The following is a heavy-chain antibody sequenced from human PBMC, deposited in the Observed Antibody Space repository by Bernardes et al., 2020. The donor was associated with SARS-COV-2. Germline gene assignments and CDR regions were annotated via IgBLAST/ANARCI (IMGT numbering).Heavy chain of an antibody. CDR1: GDSLNTYA. D-gene: IGHD2-21*02. CDR2: ISSNGGST. CDR3: ARDAAYCGGDCPLYYYYSDY. V-gene: IGHV3-64*01. J-gene: IGHJ4*02. Sequence: GGSLRLSCAASGDSLNTYAMHWVRQAPGKGLEYVSSISSNGGSTYYAKSVKGRFTISRDNSKNTLYLQMGSLRAEDMAVYYCARDAAYCGGDCPLYYYYSDYWGQGTLVTVSS.